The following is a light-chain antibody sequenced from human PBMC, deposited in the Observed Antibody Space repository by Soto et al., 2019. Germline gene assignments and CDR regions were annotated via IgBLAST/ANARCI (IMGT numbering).Light chain of an antibody. CDR2: GAS. Sequence: EIVMTQSPATLSVSRGERVTLSCRASQSVSSNLAWYQQKPGQAPRLLIYGASTRATGIPARFSGSGSGTEFTLTISSLQSEDCAVYYCQQYNNWTPLTFGGGTKVEIK. V-gene: IGKV3-15*01. J-gene: IGKJ4*01. CDR1: QSVSSN. CDR3: QQYNNWTPLT.